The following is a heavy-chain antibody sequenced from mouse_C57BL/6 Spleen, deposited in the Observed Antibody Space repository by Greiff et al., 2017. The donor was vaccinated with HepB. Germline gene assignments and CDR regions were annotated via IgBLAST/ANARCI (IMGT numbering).Heavy chain of an antibody. CDR2: IDPSDSYT. V-gene: IGHV1-69*01. CDR3: ARKLNDGYPWFAY. J-gene: IGHJ3*01. D-gene: IGHD2-3*01. CDR1: GYTFTSYW. Sequence: QVQLQQPGAELVMPGASVKLSCKASGYTFTSYWMHWVKQRPGQGLEWIGEIDPSDSYTNYNQKFKGKSTLTVDKSSSTAYMQLSSLTSEDSAVYYCARKLNDGYPWFAYWGQGTLVTVSA.